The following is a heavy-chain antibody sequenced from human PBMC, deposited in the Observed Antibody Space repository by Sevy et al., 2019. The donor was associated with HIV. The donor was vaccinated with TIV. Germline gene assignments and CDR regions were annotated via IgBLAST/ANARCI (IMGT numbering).Heavy chain of an antibody. D-gene: IGHD2-2*01. CDR1: GGSISSGDYY. CDR3: ARDRGIVVVPAAYGKAPYYYYGMDV. CDR2: IYYSGST. J-gene: IGHJ6*02. Sequence: SETLSLTCTVSGGSISSGDYYWSWIRQSPGKGLEWIGYIYYSGSTYYNPSLKSRVTISVDTSKNQFSLKLSSVTAADTAVYYCARDRGIVVVPAAYGKAPYYYYGMDVWGQGTTVTVSS. V-gene: IGHV4-30-4*01.